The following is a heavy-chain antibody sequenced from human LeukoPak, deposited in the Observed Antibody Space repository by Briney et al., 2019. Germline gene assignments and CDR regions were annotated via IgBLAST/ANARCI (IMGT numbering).Heavy chain of an antibody. J-gene: IGHJ4*02. CDR3: AKDWSHIVVVTAAYYFDY. D-gene: IGHD2-21*02. CDR2: ISYDGSNK. CDR1: GFTFSSYG. V-gene: IGHV3-30*18. Sequence: QPGRSLRLSCAASGFTFSSYGMHWVRQAPGKGLEWVAVISYDGSNKYYADSVEGRFTISRDNSKNTLYLQMNSLRAEDTAVYYCAKDWSHIVVVTAAYYFDYWGQGTLVTVSS.